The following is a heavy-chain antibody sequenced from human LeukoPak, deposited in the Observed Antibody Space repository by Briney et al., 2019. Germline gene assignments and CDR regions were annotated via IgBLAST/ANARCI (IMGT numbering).Heavy chain of an antibody. CDR1: GFTVSNKY. V-gene: IGHV3-30*02. D-gene: IGHD2-15*01. CDR3: AKVRYCSGVNCYPDDN. CDR2: IRYDGNNK. J-gene: IGHJ4*02. Sequence: PGGSLRLSCAASGFTVSNKYMTWVRQAPGKGLNWVAFIRYDGNNKYYADSVKGRFTISRDNSKNMLYLEMNSLSTEDTAVYYCAKVRYCSGVNCYPDDNWGQGTLVTVSP.